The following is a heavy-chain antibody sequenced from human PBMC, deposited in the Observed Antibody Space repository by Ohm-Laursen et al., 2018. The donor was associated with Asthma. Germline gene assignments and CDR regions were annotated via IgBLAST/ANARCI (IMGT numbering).Heavy chain of an antibody. CDR1: GFTFRSYA. CDR2: GGSYYGGGLK. Sequence: SLRLSCATSGFTFRSYAMHWVRQAPGKGLEWVAVGGSYYGGGLKYYADSVNGRFTVSRDDSKNTLYLQMNSLRPDDTAVYYCARDVMEWYLPAFDFWGQGTLVTVSS. D-gene: IGHD3-3*01. V-gene: IGHV3-30-3*01. CDR3: ARDVMEWYLPAFDF. J-gene: IGHJ4*02.